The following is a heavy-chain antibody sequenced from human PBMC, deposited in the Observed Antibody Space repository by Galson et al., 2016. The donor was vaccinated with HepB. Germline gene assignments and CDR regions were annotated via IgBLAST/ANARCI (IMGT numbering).Heavy chain of an antibody. CDR2: FHSDETTT. V-gene: IGHV3-74*01. Sequence: SLRLSCAASGFDFSGYWMHWVRQAPGKGLVWISYFHSDETTTAYADPVKGRFTISRDNAKNTLYLQMNSLRVEDTAVYYCARGGYYETIDSWGQGTLVTVSS. CDR1: GFDFSGYW. D-gene: IGHD1-26*01. J-gene: IGHJ4*02. CDR3: ARGGYYETIDS.